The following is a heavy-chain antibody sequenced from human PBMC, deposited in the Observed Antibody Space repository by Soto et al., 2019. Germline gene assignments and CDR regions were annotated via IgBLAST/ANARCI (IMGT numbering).Heavy chain of an antibody. J-gene: IGHJ3*02. Sequence: ASVKVSCKASGYTFTSYGISWVRQAPGQGLEWMGWISAYNGNTNYAQKLQGRVTMTTDTSTSTAYMELRSLRSDDTAVYYCARERYYYDSSGYGKRAFDIWGQGTMVTVSS. V-gene: IGHV1-18*01. D-gene: IGHD3-22*01. CDR2: ISAYNGNT. CDR3: ARERYYYDSSGYGKRAFDI. CDR1: GYTFTSYG.